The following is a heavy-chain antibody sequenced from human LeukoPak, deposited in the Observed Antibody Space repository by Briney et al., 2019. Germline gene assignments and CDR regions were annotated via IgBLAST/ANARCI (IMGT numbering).Heavy chain of an antibody. J-gene: IGHJ3*02. D-gene: IGHD2/OR15-2a*01. CDR2: IYYSGST. Sequence: KSSETLSPTRTVSGGSISSYYWSWIRQPPGKGLEWIGYIYYSGSTNYNPSLKSRVTISVDTSKNQFSLKLGSVTAADTAVYYCARRLSPDAFDIWGQGTMVTVSS. V-gene: IGHV4-59*08. CDR1: GGSISSYY. CDR3: ARRLSPDAFDI.